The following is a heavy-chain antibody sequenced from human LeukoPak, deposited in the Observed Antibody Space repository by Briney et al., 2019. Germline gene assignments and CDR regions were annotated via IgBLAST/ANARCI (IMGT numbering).Heavy chain of an antibody. CDR2: INHSGST. CDR3: ARGNNGDRPPDAFDI. V-gene: IGHV4-34*01. CDR1: GGSFSGYY. Sequence: SETLSLTCAVYGGSFSGYYWSWIRPPPGKGLEWIGEINHSGSTNYNPSLKSRVTISVDTSKNQFSLKLSSVTAADTAVYYCARGNNGDRPPDAFDIWGQGTMVTVSS. J-gene: IGHJ3*02. D-gene: IGHD4-17*01.